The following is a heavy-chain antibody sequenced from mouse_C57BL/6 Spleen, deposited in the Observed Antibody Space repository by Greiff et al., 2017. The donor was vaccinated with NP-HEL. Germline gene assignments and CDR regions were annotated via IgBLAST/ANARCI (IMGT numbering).Heavy chain of an antibody. CDR2: IYPGDGDT. CDR1: GYAFSSSW. V-gene: IGHV1-82*01. J-gene: IGHJ2*01. D-gene: IGHD1-1*01. CDR3: ARLPVVAGGYFDY. Sequence: VKLMESGPELVKPGASVKISCKASGYAFSSSWMHWVKQRPGKGLEWIGRIYPGDGDTNYNGKFKGKATLTADKSSSTASMQLSSLTSEDSAVYFCARLPVVAGGYFDYWGQGTTLTVSS.